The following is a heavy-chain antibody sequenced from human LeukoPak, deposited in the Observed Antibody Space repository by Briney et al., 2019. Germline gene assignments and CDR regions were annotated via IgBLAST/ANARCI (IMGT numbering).Heavy chain of an antibody. Sequence: SETLSLTCTVPSGSIRSYYWSWIRQPPGEGLEWIGYINFSGTTNYNPSLKSRVTISADTSKDQFSLKLTSVTAGDTAVYYCARGSGALYYGMDVWGQGTTVTVSS. CDR3: ARGSGALYYGMDV. J-gene: IGHJ6*02. D-gene: IGHD3-10*01. CDR2: INFSGTT. CDR1: SGSIRSYY. V-gene: IGHV4-59*01.